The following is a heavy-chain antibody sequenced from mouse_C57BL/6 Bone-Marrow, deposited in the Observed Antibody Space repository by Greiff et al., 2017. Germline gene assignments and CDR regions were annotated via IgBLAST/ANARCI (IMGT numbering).Heavy chain of an antibody. CDR3: ARPFYYYGDFDY. CDR1: GYTFTSYT. D-gene: IGHD1-1*01. V-gene: IGHV1-4*01. J-gene: IGHJ2*01. CDR2: INPSSGYT. Sequence: QVQLQQSGAELARPGASVKMSCKASGYTFTSYTMHWVKQRPGQGLEWIGYINPSSGYTKYNQKFKDKATLTADKSSSTAYMQLSSLTSEDSAVYYGARPFYYYGDFDYWGQGTTLTVSS.